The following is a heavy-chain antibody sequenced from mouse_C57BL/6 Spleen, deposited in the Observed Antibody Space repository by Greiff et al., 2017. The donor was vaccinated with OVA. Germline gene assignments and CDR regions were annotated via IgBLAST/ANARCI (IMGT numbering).Heavy chain of an antibody. CDR3: ARNNFYYDYDEGY. CDR2: ISSGGSYT. D-gene: IGHD2-4*01. V-gene: IGHV5-6*01. CDR1: GFTFSSYG. J-gene: IGHJ3*01. Sequence: EVKLQESGGDLVKPGGSLKLSCAASGFTFSSYGMSWVRQTPDKRLEWVATISSGGSYTYYPDNVKGRFTISRDNAKNTLYLQMSSLKSEDTAMCYCARNNFYYDYDEGYWGQGTMVTVST.